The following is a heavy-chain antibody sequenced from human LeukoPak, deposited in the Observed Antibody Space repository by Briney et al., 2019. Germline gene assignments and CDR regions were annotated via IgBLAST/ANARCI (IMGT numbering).Heavy chain of an antibody. D-gene: IGHD2-21*01. CDR2: ISSSGSTI. J-gene: IGHJ3*02. V-gene: IGHV3-48*03. Sequence: GGSLRLSCAASGFTFSDYEMNWVRQTPGKGLEWVSYISSSGSTIYYADSVKGRFTISRDNAENSLNLQMNSLRAEDTAVYYCARAGLGDNGAFDIWGQGTMVTVSS. CDR3: ARAGLGDNGAFDI. CDR1: GFTFSDYE.